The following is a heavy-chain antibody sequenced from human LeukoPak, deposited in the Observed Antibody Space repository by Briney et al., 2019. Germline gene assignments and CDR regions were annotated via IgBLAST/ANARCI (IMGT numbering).Heavy chain of an antibody. D-gene: IGHD3-9*01. CDR2: IYYSGST. CDR3: ARDSRFLTGYYNY. J-gene: IGHJ4*02. Sequence: PSGTLSLTCTVSGGSISSGDYYWSWIRQPPGKGLEWIGYIYYSGSTYYNPSLKSRVTISVDTSKNQFSLKLSSVTAADTAVYYCARDSRFLTGYYNYWGQGTLVTVSS. V-gene: IGHV4-30-4*01. CDR1: GGSISSGDYY.